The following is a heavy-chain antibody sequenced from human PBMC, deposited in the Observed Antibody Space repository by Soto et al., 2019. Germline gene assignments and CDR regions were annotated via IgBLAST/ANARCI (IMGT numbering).Heavy chain of an antibody. Sequence: EVQLVESGGGLVQPGGSLRLSCAASGFTFSSYWMHWVRQAPGKGLVWVSRIKSDGSGTSYADSVKGRLTISRDNAKNTLYLQMNSLRAADTAVYYCARGDGDYYDGNGYLGRHWGQGTLVTVSP. J-gene: IGHJ4*02. CDR3: ARGDGDYYDGNGYLGRH. CDR1: GFTFSSYW. CDR2: IKSDGSGT. D-gene: IGHD3-22*01. V-gene: IGHV3-74*01.